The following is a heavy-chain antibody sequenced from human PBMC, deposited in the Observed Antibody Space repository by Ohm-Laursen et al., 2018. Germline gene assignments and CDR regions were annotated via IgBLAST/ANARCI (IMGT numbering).Heavy chain of an antibody. V-gene: IGHV3-48*03. Sequence: SLRLSCSASGFTFKNYDMTWVRQAPGKGLEWVSYISSSGSTIYYADSVKGRFTISRDNAKNSLYLQMNSLRAEDTAVYYCARDYYDFWTWGQGTLVTVSS. D-gene: IGHD3-3*01. CDR2: ISSSGSTI. J-gene: IGHJ4*02. CDR1: GFTFKNYD. CDR3: ARDYYDFWT.